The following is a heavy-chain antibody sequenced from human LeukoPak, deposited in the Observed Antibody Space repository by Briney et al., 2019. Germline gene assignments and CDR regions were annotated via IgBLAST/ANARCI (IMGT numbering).Heavy chain of an antibody. D-gene: IGHD6-19*01. CDR1: GYTFTGYY. V-gene: IGHV1-2*02. CDR3: ARAYRVGIAVAGP. CDR2: INPNSGGT. Sequence: GASVKVSCKASGYTFTGYYMHWVRQAPGQGLGWMGWINPNSGGTNYAQKFQGRVTMTRDTSISTAYMELSRLRADDTAVYYCARAYRVGIAVAGPWGQGTLVTVSS. J-gene: IGHJ5*02.